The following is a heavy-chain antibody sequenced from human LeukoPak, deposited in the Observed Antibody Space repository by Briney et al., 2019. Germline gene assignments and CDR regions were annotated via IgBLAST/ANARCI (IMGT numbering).Heavy chain of an antibody. D-gene: IGHD1-26*01. CDR1: GGSISRTNW. CDR2: ISLSGRT. J-gene: IGHJ4*02. CDR3: SRESGAFSPFGY. Sequence: SETLSLACDVSGGSISRTNWWSWVRQSPGQGLEWIGEISLSGRTNYNPSLQSRVTMSLDESKNQLSLDLASVTAADTAVYYCSRESGAFSPFGYWGQGTLVTVHS. V-gene: IGHV4-4*02.